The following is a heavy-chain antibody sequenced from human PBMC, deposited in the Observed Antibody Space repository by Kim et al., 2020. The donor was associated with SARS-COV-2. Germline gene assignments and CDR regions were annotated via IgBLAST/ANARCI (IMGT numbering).Heavy chain of an antibody. V-gene: IGHV4-39*01. CDR3: ASQGP. Sequence: YYSGSTSYNPSRPSRVTISVDTSKKQFSLKLGSVTAADTAVYYCASQGPWGQGTLVTVSS. J-gene: IGHJ5*02. CDR2: YYSGST.